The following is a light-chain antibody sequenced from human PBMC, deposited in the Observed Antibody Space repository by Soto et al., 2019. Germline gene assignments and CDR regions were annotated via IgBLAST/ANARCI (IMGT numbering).Light chain of an antibody. V-gene: IGKV3-15*01. CDR2: GAS. CDR3: QQDNNWPPYT. CDR1: QSVSSN. J-gene: IGKJ2*01. Sequence: EIVMPQSPATLSVSPGERATLSCRASQSVSSNLAWYQQKPGQAPRLLIYGASTRATGIPARFSGSGSGTDFTLTISSLESEDFAVYYFQQDNNWPPYTFGQGTKLEIK.